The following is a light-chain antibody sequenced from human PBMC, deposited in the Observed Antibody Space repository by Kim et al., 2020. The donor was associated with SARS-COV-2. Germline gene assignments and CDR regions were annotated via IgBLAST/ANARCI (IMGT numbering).Light chain of an antibody. CDR2: FAS. Sequence: TSVGDRVTITCRASQNSDSHLNWYQQKPGKAPKLLIYFASTLQGGVPSRFRGSGSGTDFTLTIGSLQSEDFATYYCQQTYSPVRTFGQGTKVDIK. J-gene: IGKJ1*01. V-gene: IGKV1-39*01. CDR3: QQTYSPVRT. CDR1: QNSDSH.